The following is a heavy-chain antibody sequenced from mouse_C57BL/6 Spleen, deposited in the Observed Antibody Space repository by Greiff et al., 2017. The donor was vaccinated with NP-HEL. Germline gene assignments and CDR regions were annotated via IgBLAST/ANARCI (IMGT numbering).Heavy chain of an antibody. CDR1: GYTFTSYG. D-gene: IGHD4-1*01. V-gene: IGHV1-81*01. CDR3: AREKLEQGGAMDY. CDR2: IYPGSGNT. Sequence: VQLQQSGAELARPGASVKLSCKASGYTFTSYGISWVKQRTGQGLEWIGEIYPGSGNTNYNEKFTGKATLTVDKSSSTAYMELRSLTSEDSAVYVCAREKLEQGGAMDYWGQGTSVTVSS. J-gene: IGHJ4*01.